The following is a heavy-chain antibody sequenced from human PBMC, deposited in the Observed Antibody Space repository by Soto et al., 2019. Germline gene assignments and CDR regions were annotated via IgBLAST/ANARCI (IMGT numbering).Heavy chain of an antibody. CDR3: ARETAMGPLAGFDP. CDR1: GYTFTRYD. J-gene: IGHJ5*02. V-gene: IGHV1-8*01. D-gene: IGHD5-18*01. CDR2: MNPNSGNT. Sequence: QVQLVQSGAEVKKPGASVKVSCKASGYTFTRYDINWVRQATGQGLAWLGWMNPNSGNTAYAQKFQGRVTMTRNTSISTAYMELSSLGSEDTAVYYCARETAMGPLAGFDPWGQGTLVTVSS.